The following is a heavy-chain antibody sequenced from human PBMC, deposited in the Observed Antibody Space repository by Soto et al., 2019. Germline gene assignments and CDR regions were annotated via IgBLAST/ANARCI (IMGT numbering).Heavy chain of an antibody. CDR1: GYTFTNYG. J-gene: IGHJ4*02. Sequence: QVHLVQSGAEVTKPGASVKVSCKTSGYTFTNYGISWVRQAPGPGLEWVGWISTYNGDTKYAQNLQGRVPMTTDTSTSTAYMEVRSLRSDDTAVYYCARDHVSSSWYGYWGKGTLVTVSS. V-gene: IGHV1-18*01. CDR3: ARDHVSSSWYGY. D-gene: IGHD6-13*01. CDR2: ISTYNGDT.